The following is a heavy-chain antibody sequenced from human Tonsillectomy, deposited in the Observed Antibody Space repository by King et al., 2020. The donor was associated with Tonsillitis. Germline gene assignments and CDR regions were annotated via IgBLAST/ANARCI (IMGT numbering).Heavy chain of an antibody. V-gene: IGHV3-23*03. CDR2: IYSGGSVT. Sequence: VQLVESGGGLVQPGGSLRLSCAASGFTFNRYGMSWVRQAPGKGLEWVTIIYSGGSVTYYADSVKGRFTISRDNSQNTLYLQMNSQRSEDTDVYYCAKDMGRILREVIITFHNLNVGGQGTTVTVSS. CDR1: GFTFNRYG. CDR3: AKDMGRILREVIITFHNLNV. D-gene: IGHD3-10*01. J-gene: IGHJ6*02.